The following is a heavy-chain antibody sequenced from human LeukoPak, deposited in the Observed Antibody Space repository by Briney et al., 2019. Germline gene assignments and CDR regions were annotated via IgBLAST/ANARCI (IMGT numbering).Heavy chain of an antibody. CDR1: GDSVSSNSAA. CDR2: TYYRSKWYN. Sequence: SQTLSFTCAISGDSVSSNSAARNWIRQSPSRGLEWLGRTYYRSKWYNDYAVSVKSRITINPDTSKNQFSLQLNSVTLEDTAVYYCARETWDGDYDLEPTFDYWGQGTLVTVSS. D-gene: IGHD4-17*01. J-gene: IGHJ4*02. CDR3: ARETWDGDYDLEPTFDY. V-gene: IGHV6-1*01.